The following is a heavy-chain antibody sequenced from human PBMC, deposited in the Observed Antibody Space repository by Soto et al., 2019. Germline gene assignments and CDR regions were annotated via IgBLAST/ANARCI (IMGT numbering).Heavy chain of an antibody. CDR3: ASDRDCSGGSCYYYGMDV. Sequence: PGESLKISCKGSGYSFTSYWISWVRQMPGKGLEWMGRIDPSDSYTNYSPSFQGHVTISADKSISTAYLQWSSLKASDTAMYYCASDRDCSGGSCYYYGMDVWGQGTTVTVS. V-gene: IGHV5-10-1*01. J-gene: IGHJ6*02. CDR1: GYSFTSYW. D-gene: IGHD2-15*01. CDR2: IDPSDSYT.